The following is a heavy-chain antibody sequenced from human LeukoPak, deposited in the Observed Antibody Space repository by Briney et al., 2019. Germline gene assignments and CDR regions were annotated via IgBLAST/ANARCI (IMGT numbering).Heavy chain of an antibody. CDR1: GFTFSTYS. D-gene: IGHD4-17*01. CDR3: ARVIVESSLTTPHDAFDI. V-gene: IGHV3-21*04. Sequence: PGGSLRLSCAASGFTFSTYSMNWVRQAPGKGLEWVSSISRSSTYIYYTDSVKGRFTISRDDAKNSLSLQMDSLRAEDTAVYYCARVIVESSLTTPHDAFDIWGQGTMVTVSS. CDR2: ISRSSTYI. J-gene: IGHJ3*02.